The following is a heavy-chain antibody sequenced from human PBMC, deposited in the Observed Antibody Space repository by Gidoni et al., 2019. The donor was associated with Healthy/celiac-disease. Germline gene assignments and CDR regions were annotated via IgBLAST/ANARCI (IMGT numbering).Heavy chain of an antibody. V-gene: IGHV3-30*18. CDR1: GFTVSSCG. Sequence: QVQLVESGGGVVQPGRSLRLSCAASGFTVSSCGVHWVRQAPGKGLEWVAVISYDGSNKYYADSVKGRFTISRDNSKNTLYLQMNSLRAEDTAVYYCAKQRYCSSTSCQAARLDYWGQGTLVTVSS. CDR3: AKQRYCSSTSCQAARLDY. J-gene: IGHJ4*02. CDR2: ISYDGSNK. D-gene: IGHD2-2*01.